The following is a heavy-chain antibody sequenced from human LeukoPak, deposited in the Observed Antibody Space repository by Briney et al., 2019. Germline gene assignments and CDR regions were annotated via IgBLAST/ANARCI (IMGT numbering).Heavy chain of an antibody. CDR2: IVGSSST. D-gene: IGHD6-13*01. V-gene: IGHV3-21*01. CDR3: ARIGAGSSRDY. Sequence: GGSLGFSCAASGFTFSNFAMTWVRQAPGKGLEWVSSIVGSSSTYYADSLKGRFTISRDNAKNSLYLQMNSLRAEDTAVYYCARIGAGSSRDYWGQGTLVTVSS. CDR1: GFTFSNFA. J-gene: IGHJ4*02.